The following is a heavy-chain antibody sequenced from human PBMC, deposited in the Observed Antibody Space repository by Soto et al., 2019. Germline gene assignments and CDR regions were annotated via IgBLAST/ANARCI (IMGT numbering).Heavy chain of an antibody. CDR3: ARQRTSVVTQAYYYYGMDV. CDR1: GDSTNSRSYY. V-gene: IGHV4-39*01. J-gene: IGHJ6*02. D-gene: IGHD2-21*02. CDR2: IYYSGRT. Sequence: SETLSLTCTVTGDSTNSRSYYWGWIRQPPGKGLEWIGSIYYSGRTYNNPSLRSRVSMSIDTSKDQFSLKLKSVTAADTALYFCARQRTSVVTQAYYYYGMDVWGQGTTVTVSS.